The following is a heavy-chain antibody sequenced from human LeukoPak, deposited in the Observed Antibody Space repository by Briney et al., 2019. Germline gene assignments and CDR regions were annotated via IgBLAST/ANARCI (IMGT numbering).Heavy chain of an antibody. CDR1: GGTFSSYA. CDR2: IIPILGIA. CDR3: ARGGRRRSTKKTYYDTLTGYPVYGMDV. Sequence: ASVKVSCKASGGTFSSYAISWVRQAPGQGLEWMGRIIPILGIANYAQKFQGRVTITADKSTSTAYMELSSLRSEDTAVYYCARGGRRRSTKKTYYDTLTGYPVYGMDVWGQGTTVTVSS. V-gene: IGHV1-69*04. J-gene: IGHJ6*02. D-gene: IGHD3-9*01.